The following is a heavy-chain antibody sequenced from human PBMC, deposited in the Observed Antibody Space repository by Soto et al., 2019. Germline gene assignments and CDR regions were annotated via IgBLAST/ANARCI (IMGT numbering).Heavy chain of an antibody. V-gene: IGHV4-59*08. Sequence: PSETLSLTCTVSGASVSTDYWVWIRQPPGKGLEWIGYIYYSGSTNYNPSLKSRVTISVDTSKNQFSLKLSSVTAADTAVYYCARAKYSSGWSFQGFDYWGQGTLVTVSS. CDR2: IYYSGST. CDR3: ARAKYSSGWSFQGFDY. D-gene: IGHD6-19*01. CDR1: GASVSTDY. J-gene: IGHJ4*02.